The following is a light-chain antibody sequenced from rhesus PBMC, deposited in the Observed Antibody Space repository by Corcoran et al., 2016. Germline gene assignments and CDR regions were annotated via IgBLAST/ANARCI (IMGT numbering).Light chain of an antibody. J-gene: IGKJ3*01. V-gene: IGKV1-74*01. Sequence: DIQMTQSPSSLSVTVGDRVAITFWTSENVHNYLNWYQPKPGQAPKLLIYKASTLETGVPSRFRGSGSGAAYTFTISSLESEDFATYYCQQSYGSPFTFGPGTKVDIK. CDR3: QQSYGSPFT. CDR2: KAS. CDR1: ENVHNY.